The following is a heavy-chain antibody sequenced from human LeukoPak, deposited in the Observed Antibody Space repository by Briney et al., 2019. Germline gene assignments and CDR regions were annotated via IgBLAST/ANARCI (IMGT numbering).Heavy chain of an antibody. V-gene: IGHV3-21*01. CDR2: ISSSSSYI. CDR3: ARLLVADTADAFDI. Sequence: TGGSLRLSCAASGFTFSSYSMNWVRQAPGKGLEWVSSISSSSSYIYYADSVKGRFTISRDNAKNSLYLQMNSLRAEDTAVYYCARLLVADTADAFDIWGQGTMVTVSS. CDR1: GFTFSSYS. D-gene: IGHD2-15*01. J-gene: IGHJ3*02.